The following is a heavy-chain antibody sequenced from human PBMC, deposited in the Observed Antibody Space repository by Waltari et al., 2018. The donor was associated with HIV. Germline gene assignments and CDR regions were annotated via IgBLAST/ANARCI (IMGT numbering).Heavy chain of an antibody. CDR3: VRDFGGPSDQ. J-gene: IGHJ4*02. CDR1: GFTVRAHW. V-gene: IGHV3-74*01. Sequence: EAQLVESGGGLVQTGGALRLSCAAAGFTVRAHWMPWVRLGPGQGLMRVSRMNPHAEGSNTNYATSVRDRFTISRDYTTNTLYLQMHSLRVDDTAVYYCVRDFGGPSDQWGQGALVTVSS. CDR2: MNPHAEGSNT. D-gene: IGHD2-15*01.